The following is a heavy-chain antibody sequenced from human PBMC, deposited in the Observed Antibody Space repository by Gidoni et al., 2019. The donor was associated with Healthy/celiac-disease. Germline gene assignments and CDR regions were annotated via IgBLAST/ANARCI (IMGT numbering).Heavy chain of an antibody. CDR1: GGSFSGYY. CDR2: INHSGST. J-gene: IGHJ4*02. V-gene: IGHV4-34*01. Sequence: QVQLQQWGAGLLKPSETLSLTCAVYGGSFSGYYWSWIRQPPGKGLEWVGEINHSGSTNYNPSLKSRVTISVDTSKNQFSLKLSSVTAADTAVYYCATQRGFYDYVWGSYRRYYFDYWGRGTLVTVSS. D-gene: IGHD3-16*02. CDR3: ATQRGFYDYVWGSYRRYYFDY.